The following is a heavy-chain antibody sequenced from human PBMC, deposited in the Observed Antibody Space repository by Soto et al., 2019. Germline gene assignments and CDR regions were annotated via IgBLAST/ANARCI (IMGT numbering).Heavy chain of an antibody. CDR2: IYYSGTT. CDR3: ASGIAVAGFDY. Sequence: QVQLQESGPRLVKPSQTLSLTCTVSGVSISSGGYYWSWIRQHPGKDLEWIGYIYYSGTTYSNPSLKSRVTISVDTSKNQFSLKMGSVTAADTAVYYCASGIAVAGFDYWGQGTLVTVSS. CDR1: GVSISSGGYY. V-gene: IGHV4-31*03. J-gene: IGHJ4*02. D-gene: IGHD6-19*01.